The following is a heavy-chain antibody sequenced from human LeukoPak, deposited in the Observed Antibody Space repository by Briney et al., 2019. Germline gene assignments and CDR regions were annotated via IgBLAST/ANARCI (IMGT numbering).Heavy chain of an antibody. CDR2: ISGDGSNT. J-gene: IGHJ4*02. CDR1: GFTFDEYA. D-gene: IGHD2-2*01. Sequence: GGSLRLSCAASGFTFDEYAMHWVRQAPGKGLEWVSLISGDGSNTYYADSVKGRFTISRGNSKNSLYLQMNGLRTEDTALYYCTKDRYCSSTSCPTDHWGQGTLVTVSS. V-gene: IGHV3-43*02. CDR3: TKDRYCSSTSCPTDH.